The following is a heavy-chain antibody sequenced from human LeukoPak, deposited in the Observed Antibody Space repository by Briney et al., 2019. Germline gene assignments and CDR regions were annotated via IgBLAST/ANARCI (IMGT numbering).Heavy chain of an antibody. J-gene: IGHJ5*02. V-gene: IGHV3-30*18. D-gene: IGHD6-19*01. Sequence: GGSLRLSCAASGFTFSSYGMHWVRQAPGKGLEWVAVISYDGSNKYYADSVKGRFTISRDNSKNTLYLQMNSLRAEDTAVYYCAKATRSGWHRTPNWFDPWGQGTLVTVSS. CDR2: ISYDGSNK. CDR1: GFTFSSYG. CDR3: AKATRSGWHRTPNWFDP.